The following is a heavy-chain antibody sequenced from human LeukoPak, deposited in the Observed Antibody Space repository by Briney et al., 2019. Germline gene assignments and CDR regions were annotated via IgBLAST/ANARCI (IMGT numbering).Heavy chain of an antibody. CDR2: ISTGSSYI. CDR1: GFTFSIYN. J-gene: IGHJ5*02. Sequence: GGSLTLSCAASGFTFSIYNMNWVHQDPGKGLDLFSSISTGSSYIYYADSVRGRFTISRDNAKNSLYLQMNSLRAADTAVYYCARDRIAYYDKGGFDPWGQGTLVTVSS. V-gene: IGHV3-21*01. CDR3: ARDRIAYYDKGGFDP. D-gene: IGHD3-22*01.